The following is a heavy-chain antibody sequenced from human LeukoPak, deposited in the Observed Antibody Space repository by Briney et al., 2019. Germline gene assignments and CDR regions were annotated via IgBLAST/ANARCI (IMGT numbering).Heavy chain of an antibody. Sequence: EASVKVSCKASGYTFTSYDTNWVRQATGQGLEWMGWMNPNSGNTGYAQKFQGRVTMTRNTSISTAYMELSSLRSEDTAVYYCARGGGRYYYDSSGYYYAYWGQGTLVTVSS. CDR1: GYTFTSYD. J-gene: IGHJ4*02. CDR3: ARGGGRYYYDSSGYYYAY. D-gene: IGHD3-22*01. V-gene: IGHV1-8*01. CDR2: MNPNSGNT.